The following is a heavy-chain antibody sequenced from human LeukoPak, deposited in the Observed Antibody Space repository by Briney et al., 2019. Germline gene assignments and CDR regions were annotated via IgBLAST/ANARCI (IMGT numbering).Heavy chain of an antibody. CDR3: ARELSKSFDY. V-gene: IGHV3-33*01. D-gene: IGHD5/OR15-5a*01. Sequence: GGSLRLSCAASGFTFTTYGMHWVRQAPGKGLEWVAVIWYDGSNKYYADSVKGRFTISRDNSKNTLYLQMNSPGAEDTAVYYCARELSKSFDYWGQGTLVTVSS. J-gene: IGHJ4*02. CDR2: IWYDGSNK. CDR1: GFTFTTYG.